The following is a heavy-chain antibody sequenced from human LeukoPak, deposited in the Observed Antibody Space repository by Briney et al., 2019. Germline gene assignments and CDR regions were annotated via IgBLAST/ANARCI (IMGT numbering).Heavy chain of an antibody. CDR3: ARDGPYNSSWYVSTSTYYFDY. CDR2: IIPIFGTA. J-gene: IGHJ4*02. Sequence: SVKVSCKASGGTFSSYAISWVRQAPGQGLEWMGRIIPIFGTANYAQKFQGRVTITTDESTSTAYMELSSLRSEDTAVYYCARDGPYNSSWYVSTSTYYFDYWGQGTLVTVSS. D-gene: IGHD6-13*01. V-gene: IGHV1-69*05. CDR1: GGTFSSYA.